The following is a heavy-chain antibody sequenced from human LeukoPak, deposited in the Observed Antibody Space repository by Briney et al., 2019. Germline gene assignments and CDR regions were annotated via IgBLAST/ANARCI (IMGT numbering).Heavy chain of an antibody. CDR2: IYHSGST. Sequence: SETLSLTCAASGGSISSSNWWSWVRQPPGKGLEWIGEIYHSGSTNYNPSLKSRVTISVDKSKNQFSLKLSSVTAADTAVYYCARTGIAAAGTIDYWGQGTLVTVSS. V-gene: IGHV4-4*02. D-gene: IGHD6-13*01. CDR1: GGSISSSNW. CDR3: ARTGIAAAGTIDY. J-gene: IGHJ4*02.